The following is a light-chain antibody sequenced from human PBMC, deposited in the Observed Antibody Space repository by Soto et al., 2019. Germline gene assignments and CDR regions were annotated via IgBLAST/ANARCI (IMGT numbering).Light chain of an antibody. CDR1: QSVSSSY. V-gene: IGKV3-20*01. CDR3: QQYGSSFT. Sequence: EIVLTQSPGTLSLSPGERATLSCRASQSVSSSYLAWYQQKPGPAPRLLIYGASSRATVIPGRFSGSWSGTDFTLTISRLEPDDFALYYCQQYGSSFTFGPGTKVDIK. J-gene: IGKJ3*01. CDR2: GAS.